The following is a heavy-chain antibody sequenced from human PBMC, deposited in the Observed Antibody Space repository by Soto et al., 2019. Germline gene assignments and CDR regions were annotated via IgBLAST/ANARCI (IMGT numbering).Heavy chain of an antibody. V-gene: IGHV4-59*01. CDR3: ARAYGDPGGGAGAAFDI. CDR1: GGSISSYY. D-gene: IGHD4-17*01. J-gene: IGHJ3*02. CDR2: IYYSGST. Sequence: PSETLSLTCTVSGGSISSYYWSWIRQPPGKGLEWIGYIYYSGSTNYNPSLKSRITITVDTSKKQFSQKMSSETAADTAVYYCARAYGDPGGGAGAAFDIWGQGTMVT.